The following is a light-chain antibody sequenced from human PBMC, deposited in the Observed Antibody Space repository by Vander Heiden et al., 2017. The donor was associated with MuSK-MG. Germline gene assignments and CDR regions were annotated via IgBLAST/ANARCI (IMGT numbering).Light chain of an antibody. Sequence: EIGMTQSPATLSVSPGERATLSCRASQSVSSNLAWYQQKPGQAPRLLIYGASNRATGIPARFSGSGSGTEFTLTISSLQSEDFAVYYCQQHNNWPTFGQGTKVEIK. CDR3: QQHNNWPT. CDR2: GAS. CDR1: QSVSSN. J-gene: IGKJ1*01. V-gene: IGKV3-15*01.